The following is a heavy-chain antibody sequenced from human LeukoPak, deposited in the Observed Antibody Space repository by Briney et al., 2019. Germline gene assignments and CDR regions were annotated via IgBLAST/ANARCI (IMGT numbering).Heavy chain of an antibody. V-gene: IGHV1-69*13. CDR1: GGTFSSYA. Sequence: ASVKVSCKASGGTFSSYAINWVRQAPGPGLEWMGGIIPLFGTANYAQKFQGRVTITADESTSTVYMELNSLKSEDTAVYYCARGWDYDSGGRPTAYVYWGQGTLVTVSS. J-gene: IGHJ4*02. D-gene: IGHD3-22*01. CDR2: IIPLFGTA. CDR3: ARGWDYDSGGRPTAYVY.